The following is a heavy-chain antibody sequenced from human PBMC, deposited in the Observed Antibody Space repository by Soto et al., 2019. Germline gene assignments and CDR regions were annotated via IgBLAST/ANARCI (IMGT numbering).Heavy chain of an antibody. Sequence: QVQLQESGPGLVKPSQTLSLTCTVSGGSISSGDYYWSWIRQPPGKGLEWIRYIYYSGSTYYNPSLKSRVTISVDTSKTQFSLKLSSVTAADTAVYYCARRADDHYYDSSGYAFWGQGTLVTVSS. D-gene: IGHD3-22*01. V-gene: IGHV4-30-4*01. J-gene: IGHJ4*02. CDR2: IYYSGST. CDR1: GGSISSGDYY. CDR3: ARRADDHYYDSSGYAF.